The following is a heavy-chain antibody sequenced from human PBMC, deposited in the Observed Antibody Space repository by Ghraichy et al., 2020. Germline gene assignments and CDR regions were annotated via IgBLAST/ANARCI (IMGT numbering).Heavy chain of an antibody. CDR1: GFTFSNFG. J-gene: IGHJ4*01. V-gene: IGHV3-33*06. CDR2: IWDDGSYQ. CDR3: AKPYHSTPGSFLIDF. D-gene: IGHD3-10*01. Sequence: SCAASGFTFSNFGMHWARQAPGKGLEWVAVIWDDGSYQYYADSVKGRFTISRDNSKNTLYLQMNSLTAEDTAVYYCAKPYHSTPGSFLIDFWGQGTLVAVSS.